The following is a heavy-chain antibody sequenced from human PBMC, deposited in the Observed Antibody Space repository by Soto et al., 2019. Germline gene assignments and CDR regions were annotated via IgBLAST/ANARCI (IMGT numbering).Heavy chain of an antibody. CDR1: GFTLSSYA. CDR3: ANAWYQKFVLLTSLLNFDY. CDR2: ISGSGGSI. J-gene: IGHJ4*02. Sequence: GGSLRLSCAASGFTLSSYAMSWVRQAPGEGLEWVSAISGSGGSIYYADSVKGRFTISRDNSKNTLYLQMNSLRAEDTAVYYCANAWYQKFVLLTSLLNFDYWGQGTLVTVSS. V-gene: IGHV3-23*01. D-gene: IGHD1-20*01.